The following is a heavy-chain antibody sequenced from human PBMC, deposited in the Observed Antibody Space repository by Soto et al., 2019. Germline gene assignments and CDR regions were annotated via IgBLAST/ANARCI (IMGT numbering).Heavy chain of an antibody. CDR1: GGSFSGYQ. CDR3: ARGRQVAPSALFRRAGDYSLDV. Sequence: SETLSLTCAVYGGSFSGYQWTWIRQPPGKGLEWIGEINHRGSTNLNPSLGSRVTFLVDTSKNQFSLELRSVTAADTAVYYCARGRQVAPSALFRRAGDYSLDVWGQGTTVTVSS. CDR2: INHRGST. D-gene: IGHD2-2*01. V-gene: IGHV4-34*01. J-gene: IGHJ6*02.